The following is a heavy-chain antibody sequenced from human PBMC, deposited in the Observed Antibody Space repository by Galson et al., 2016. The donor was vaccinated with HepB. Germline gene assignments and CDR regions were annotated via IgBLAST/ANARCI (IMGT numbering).Heavy chain of an antibody. CDR2: IKSKDVGGAT. CDR1: GLIFANAW. V-gene: IGHV3-15*01. J-gene: IGHJ4*02. D-gene: IGHD3-9*01. Sequence: SLRLSCAASGLIFANAWMRWVRQTPGKGLEWVGRIKSKDVGGATDYAAPVKGRFTISRDDSKNTLYLQMNSLKTEDTAVYYCTTYYNIVTGHRPYWGQGTLVTVSS. CDR3: TTYYNIVTGHRPY.